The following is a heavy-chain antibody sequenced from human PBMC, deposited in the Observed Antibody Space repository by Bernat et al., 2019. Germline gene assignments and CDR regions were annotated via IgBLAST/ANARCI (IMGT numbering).Heavy chain of an antibody. V-gene: IGHV3-11*05. Sequence: QVQLVESGGGLVKPGGSLRLSCAASGFTFSDYYMNWIRQAPGKGLEWISSISSSTYTNYADSVKGRFTISRHNAKNSLYLQMNSLRAEDTAVYYCARPSRYGDYRPFDSWGQGTLVTVSS. D-gene: IGHD4-17*01. CDR1: GFTFSDYY. CDR2: ISSSTYT. J-gene: IGHJ4*02. CDR3: ARPSRYGDYRPFDS.